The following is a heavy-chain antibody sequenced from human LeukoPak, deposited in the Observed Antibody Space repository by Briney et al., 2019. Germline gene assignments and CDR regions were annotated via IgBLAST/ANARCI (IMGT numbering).Heavy chain of an antibody. J-gene: IGHJ6*03. V-gene: IGHV3-30*02. D-gene: IGHD1-26*01. CDR3: AQDGWGGYYYYMDV. Sequence: PGGSLRLSCAASGFTFNAYGMHWVRQAPGRGLEWVTFIRYDGSDKYYADSVKGRFTISRDNSKNTLYLQMNSLRTEDTAVYYCAQDGWGGYYYYMDVWGKGTTVTISS. CDR1: GFTFNAYG. CDR2: IRYDGSDK.